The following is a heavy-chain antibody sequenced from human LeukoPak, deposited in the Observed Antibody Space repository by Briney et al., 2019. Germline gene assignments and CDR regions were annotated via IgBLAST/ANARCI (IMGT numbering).Heavy chain of an antibody. J-gene: IGHJ4*02. V-gene: IGHV3-30*02. Sequence: PGGSLRLSCAASGFTFSSYGMHWVRQAPGKGLEWVAYIRYDGSNKYYADSVKGRFTISRDNSKNTLYLQMNSLRAEDTAVYYCAKDIVVVPAAAASLDWGQGTLVTVSS. D-gene: IGHD2-2*01. CDR2: IRYDGSNK. CDR3: AKDIVVVPAAAASLD. CDR1: GFTFSSYG.